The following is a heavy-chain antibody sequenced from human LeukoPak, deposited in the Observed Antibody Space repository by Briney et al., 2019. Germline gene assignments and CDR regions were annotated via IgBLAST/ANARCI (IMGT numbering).Heavy chain of an antibody. Sequence: SETLSLTCTVSGGSISSYYWSWIRQPAGKGLEWIGRIYSSGSTSYNPSLKSRVTMSVDTSKNQFSLKLNSVTAADTAVYFCARQVVAVAGTGYFDYWGQGTLVTVSS. CDR2: IYSSGST. D-gene: IGHD6-19*01. CDR3: ARQVVAVAGTGYFDY. CDR1: GGSISSYY. J-gene: IGHJ4*02. V-gene: IGHV4-4*07.